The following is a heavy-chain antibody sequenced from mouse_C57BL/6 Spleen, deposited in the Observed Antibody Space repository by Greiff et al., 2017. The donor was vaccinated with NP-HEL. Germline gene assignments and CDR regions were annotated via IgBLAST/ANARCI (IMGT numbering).Heavy chain of an antibody. V-gene: IGHV5-17*01. CDR2: ISSGSSTI. CDR3: ARGNYGAY. CDR1: GFTFSDYG. D-gene: IGHD2-1*01. Sequence: EVQLKESGGGLVKPGGSLKLSCAASGFTFSDYGMHWVRQAPEKGLEWVAYISSGSSTIYYADTVKGRFTISRDNAKNTLFLQMTSLRSEDTAMYYCARGNYGAYWGQGTLVTVSA. J-gene: IGHJ3*01.